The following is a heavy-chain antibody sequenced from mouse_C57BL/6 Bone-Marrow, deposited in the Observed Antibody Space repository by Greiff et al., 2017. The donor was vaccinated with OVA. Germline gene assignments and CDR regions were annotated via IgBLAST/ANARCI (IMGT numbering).Heavy chain of an antibody. CDR2: IDPSDSYT. CDR1: GYTFTSYW. J-gene: IGHJ2*01. Sequence: QVQLQQPGAELVMPGASVKLSCKASGYTFTSYWMHWVKQRPGQGLEWIGEIDPSDSYTNYNQKFKGKSTLTVDKSSSTAYMQLSSLTSEDSAVYYCARSFGDFDYWGQGTTVTVSA. V-gene: IGHV1-69*01. CDR3: ARSFGDFDY.